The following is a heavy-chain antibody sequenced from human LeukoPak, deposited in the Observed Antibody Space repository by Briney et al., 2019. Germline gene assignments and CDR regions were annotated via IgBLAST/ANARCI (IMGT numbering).Heavy chain of an antibody. D-gene: IGHD3-16*01. CDR1: GFTFRSYG. J-gene: IGHJ4*02. CDR2: ISYDETNK. V-gene: IGHV3-30*03. CDR3: ARGVGDFDY. Sequence: PGRSLRLSCAASGFTFRSYGMHWVRQAPGKGLEWVAVISYDETNKYYADSVKGRFTISRDNSKNTLYLQMNSLRPEDTAVYYCARGVGDFDYWGQGTLVTVSS.